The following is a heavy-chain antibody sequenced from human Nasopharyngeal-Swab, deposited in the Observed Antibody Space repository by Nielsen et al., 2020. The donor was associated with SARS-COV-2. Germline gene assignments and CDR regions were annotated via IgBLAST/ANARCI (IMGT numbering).Heavy chain of an antibody. D-gene: IGHD6-13*01. V-gene: IGHV4-39*01. CDR3: VRSSSWYYFDY. CDR2: IYYNGNT. J-gene: IGHJ4*02. Sequence: SETLSRTCTVSGDSIAYSTFYWGWIRQPPGKGLEWIGNIYYNGNTYQNPSLKSRLTISVDKSKNQFSLQLSSVTAADTAVYYCVRSSSWYYFDYWAQGTQVTVSS. CDR1: GDSIAYSTFY.